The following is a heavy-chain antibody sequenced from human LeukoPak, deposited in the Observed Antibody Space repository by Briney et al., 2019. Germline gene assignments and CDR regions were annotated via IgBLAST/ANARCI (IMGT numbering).Heavy chain of an antibody. CDR3: ARDAGYYFDF. V-gene: IGHV4-31*03. CDR2: IYHSGKT. D-gene: IGHD6-13*01. J-gene: IGHJ4*02. Sequence: PSETLSLTCTVSGDSISSSYYWSCFRQLPGKGLEWIGFIYHSGKTYYNPSHKSRFTISIDTSKNQFSLKVSSVTAADTAVYYCARDAGYYFDFWGQGTLVTVSS. CDR1: GDSISSSYY.